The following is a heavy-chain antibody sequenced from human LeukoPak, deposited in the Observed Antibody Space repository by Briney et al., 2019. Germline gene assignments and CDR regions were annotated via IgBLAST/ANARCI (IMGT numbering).Heavy chain of an antibody. V-gene: IGHV4-59*01. CDR1: GGSFSGYY. D-gene: IGHD3-10*01. Sequence: PSETLSLTCTVSGGSFSGYYWSWIRQPPGKGLEYIGYIYYSGSTNYNPSLKNRVTISVHTSKNQFSLKVNSVTAADTAAYYCARGDRSGDFGYYFDYWGQGTLVTVSS. J-gene: IGHJ4*02. CDR3: ARGDRSGDFGYYFDY. CDR2: IYYSGST.